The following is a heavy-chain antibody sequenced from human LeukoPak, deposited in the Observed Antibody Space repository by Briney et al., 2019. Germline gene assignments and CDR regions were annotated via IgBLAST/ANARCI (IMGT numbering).Heavy chain of an antibody. J-gene: IGHJ5*02. V-gene: IGHV1-69*04. CDR1: GGSFSSYV. D-gene: IGHD3-22*01. CDR2: IIPVLGVS. Sequence: SVKVSCKASGGSFSSYVITWVRQAPGQGLEWMGRIIPVLGVSNFAQKFHDRVTMTTDTSTSTFYMELSSLRSEDTAVYYCARADSGGDTSGYKWFDPWGQGTLVTVSS. CDR3: ARADSGGDTSGYKWFDP.